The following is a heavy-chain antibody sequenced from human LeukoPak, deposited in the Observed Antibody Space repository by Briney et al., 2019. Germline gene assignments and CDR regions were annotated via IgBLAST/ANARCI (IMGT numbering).Heavy chain of an antibody. CDR1: GFTISTYS. J-gene: IGHJ4*02. D-gene: IGHD2-2*01. CDR2: ISSSSSYR. V-gene: IGHV3-21*01. CDR3: ARDTQPGGSTSSHFDY. Sequence: GGSLRLSCAASGFTISTYSMNLVRQAAGKGLEWVSSISSSSSYRYYADSVKGRFTISRDNAKNSLYLQMNSLRAEDTAVYYCARDTQPGGSTSSHFDYWGQGTLVTVSS.